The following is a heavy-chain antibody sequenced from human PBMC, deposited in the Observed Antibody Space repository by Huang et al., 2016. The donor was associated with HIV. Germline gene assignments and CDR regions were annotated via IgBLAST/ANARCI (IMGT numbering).Heavy chain of an antibody. Sequence: QVQLEQSGPAVRKPGSSVKVSCQASGGSFSDPIISWVRQAPGQRFEWLGGILALFRAPAYAQEFKGRVTMTADESTATIYMELNSLTSEDTAVYYCAMSLRYQYDSRSYWGRYFDYWGQGTLVTVSS. CDR3: AMSLRYQYDSRSYWGRYFDY. V-gene: IGHV1-69*01. D-gene: IGHD3-16*01. CDR2: ILALFRAP. J-gene: IGHJ4*02. CDR1: GGSFSDPI.